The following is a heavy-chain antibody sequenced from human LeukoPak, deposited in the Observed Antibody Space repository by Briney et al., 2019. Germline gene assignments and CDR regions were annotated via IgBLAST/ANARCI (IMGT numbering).Heavy chain of an antibody. D-gene: IGHD3-16*01. V-gene: IGHV3-23*01. Sequence: GGSLRLSCIASGFTFNNHAMSWVRQAPGKGLEWVSGFSSGADARAHYADSVKGRFSISRDNSKNTLYLQMNSLRAEDTAVYYCAKDVLHVDYMDVWGKGTTVTVSS. CDR2: FSSGADARA. CDR1: GFTFNNHA. J-gene: IGHJ6*03. CDR3: AKDVLHVDYMDV.